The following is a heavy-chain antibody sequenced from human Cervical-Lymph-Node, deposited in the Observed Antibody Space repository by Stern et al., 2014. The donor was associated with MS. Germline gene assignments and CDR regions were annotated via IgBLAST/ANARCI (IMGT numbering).Heavy chain of an antibody. CDR1: EYSFTSYW. CDR3: ARHNAAGTGFDY. V-gene: IGHV5-51*01. CDR2: VHPVDSDT. D-gene: IGHD6-13*01. J-gene: IGHJ4*02. Sequence: EVQLVESGAEVRKPGESLKISCQGSEYSFTSYWIGWVRQMPGKGLEWMGIVHPVDSDTRYSPSFQGQVTISADKSIRTAYLQWNSLEASDTAMYYCARHNAAGTGFDYWGQGALVTVSS.